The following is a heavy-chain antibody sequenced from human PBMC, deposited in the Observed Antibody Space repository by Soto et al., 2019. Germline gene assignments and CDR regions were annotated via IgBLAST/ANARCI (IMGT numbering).Heavy chain of an antibody. V-gene: IGHV1-2*04. Sequence: ASVKVSCKASGYTFTGYYMHWVRQAPGQGLEWMGWINPNSGGTNYAQKFQGWVTMTRDTSISTAYMELSRLRSDDTAVYYCARYYNSSGAGSVDYCGQRTLVPVSS. CDR1: GYTFTGYY. J-gene: IGHJ4*02. D-gene: IGHD6-19*01. CDR2: INPNSGGT. CDR3: ARYYNSSGAGSVDY.